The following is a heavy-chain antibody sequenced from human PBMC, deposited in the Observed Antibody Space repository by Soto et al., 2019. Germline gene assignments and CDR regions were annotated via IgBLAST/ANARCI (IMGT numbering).Heavy chain of an antibody. V-gene: IGHV3-23*01. J-gene: IGHJ4*02. CDR2: INTAGTT. D-gene: IGHD3-9*01. CDR1: GFTFSSYA. CDR3: ARDWFEDY. Sequence: EVQLLESGGGLVQPGGSLRLSCAASGFTFSSYAMTWVRQAPGKGPDWVSAINTAGTTYYADSVKGRFTISRDNAKNTLYLDMNGLRAEDTAIYCCARDWFEDYWGQGTLVTVSS.